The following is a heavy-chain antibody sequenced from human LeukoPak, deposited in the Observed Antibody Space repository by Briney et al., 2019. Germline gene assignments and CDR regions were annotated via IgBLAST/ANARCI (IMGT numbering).Heavy chain of an antibody. J-gene: IGHJ3*02. CDR1: GFTFDDYA. D-gene: IGHD3-10*01. CDR2: ISWNSGSI. V-gene: IGHV3-9*01. CDR3: ANVNRELGEAFDI. Sequence: PGRSLRLSCAASGFTFDDYAMHWVRQAPGKGLEWVSGISWNSGSIGYADSVKGRFTISRDNAKNSLYLQMNSLRAEDTALYYCANVNRELGEAFDIWGQGTMVTVSS.